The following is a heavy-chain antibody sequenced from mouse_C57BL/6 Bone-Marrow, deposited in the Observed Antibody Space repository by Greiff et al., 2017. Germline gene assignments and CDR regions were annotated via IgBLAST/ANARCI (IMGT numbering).Heavy chain of an antibody. D-gene: IGHD1-1*01. CDR3: ARFSYYYGSSPSWFAY. CDR2: ISDGGSYT. CDR1: GFTFSSYA. J-gene: IGHJ3*01. Sequence: EVKVVESGGGLVKPGGSLKLSCAASGFTFSSYAMSWVRQTPEKRLEWVATISDGGSYTYYPDNVKGRFTISRDNAKNNLYLQMSHLKSEDTAMYYCARFSYYYGSSPSWFAYWGQGTLVTVSA. V-gene: IGHV5-4*03.